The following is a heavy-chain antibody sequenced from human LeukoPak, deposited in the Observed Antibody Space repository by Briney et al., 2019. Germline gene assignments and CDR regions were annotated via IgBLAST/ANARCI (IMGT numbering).Heavy chain of an antibody. D-gene: IGHD3-16*01. CDR2: ISGGGGTT. V-gene: IGHV3-23*01. J-gene: IGHJ3*02. Sequence: GGSLRLSRAASGFAFSSFAMSWVRQAPGKGLEWVAVISGGGGTTFYADSVKGRFTISRDNSKNTLYLQMNSLRAEDTAVYYCAKDGKFGGGSPGDAFDIWGQGTMVTVSS. CDR1: GFAFSSFA. CDR3: AKDGKFGGGSPGDAFDI.